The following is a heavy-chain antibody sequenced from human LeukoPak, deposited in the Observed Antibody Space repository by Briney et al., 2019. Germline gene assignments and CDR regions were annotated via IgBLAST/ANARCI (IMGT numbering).Heavy chain of an antibody. CDR3: ATGYGSGTLRDRYYYMDL. J-gene: IGHJ6*03. CDR2: INHSGST. V-gene: IGHV4-34*01. Sequence: SETLSLTCAVYGGSFSGYYWSWIRQPPGKGLEWIGEINHSGSTNYNPSLKSRVTISADTSKNQFSLKLSSVTAADTAVYYCATGYGSGTLRDRYYYMDLWGKGTTVTVSS. D-gene: IGHD3-10*01. CDR1: GGSFSGYY.